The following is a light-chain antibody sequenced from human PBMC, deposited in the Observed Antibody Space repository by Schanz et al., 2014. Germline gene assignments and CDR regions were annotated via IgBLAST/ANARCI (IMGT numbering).Light chain of an antibody. J-gene: IGKJ5*01. CDR2: DAS. V-gene: IGKV3-11*01. CDR3: QQRHTWPLT. Sequence: EIVMTQSPATLSVSPGERATLSCRASQSVTSTYLAWYQQKPGQAPRLLIYDASNRATGIPARFSGSGSGTDFPLTISSLEPEDFAVYFCQQRHTWPLTFGQGTRLDIK. CDR1: QSVTSTY.